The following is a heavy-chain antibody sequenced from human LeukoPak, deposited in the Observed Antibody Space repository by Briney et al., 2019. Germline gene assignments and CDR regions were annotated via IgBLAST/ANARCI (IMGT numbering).Heavy chain of an antibody. J-gene: IGHJ3*02. V-gene: IGHV3-7*01. D-gene: IGHD1-14*01. Sequence: GGSLRLSCAASGFTFSSYAMSWVRQAPGKGLEWVANIKQDGSEKYFVDSVKGRFTISRDSAKNSLYLQMNSLRVEDTAVFYCARSSINGFDIWGQGTMVTVSS. CDR1: GFTFSSYA. CDR2: IKQDGSEK. CDR3: ARSSINGFDI.